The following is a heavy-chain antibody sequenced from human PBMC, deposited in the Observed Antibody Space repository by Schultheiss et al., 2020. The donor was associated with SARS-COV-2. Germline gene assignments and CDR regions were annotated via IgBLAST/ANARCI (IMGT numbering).Heavy chain of an antibody. CDR2: ISSSGSTI. CDR1: GFTFSSYE. D-gene: IGHD6-6*01. CDR3: ARKAARLITRAQFDY. Sequence: GGSLRLSCAASGFTFSSYEMNWVRQAPGKGLEWVSYISSSGSTIYYADSVKGRFTISRDNAKNSLYLQMNSLRAEETAVYYCARKAARLITRAQFDYWGQGTLVTVSS. V-gene: IGHV3-48*03. J-gene: IGHJ4*02.